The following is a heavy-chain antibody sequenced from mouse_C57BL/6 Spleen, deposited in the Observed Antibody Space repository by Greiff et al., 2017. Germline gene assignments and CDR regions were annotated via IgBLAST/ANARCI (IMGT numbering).Heavy chain of an antibody. CDR3: ARIDGSSYGYFDY. J-gene: IGHJ2*01. Sequence: EVKLVESGGGLVKPGGSLKLSCAASGFTFSDYGMHWVRQAPEKGLEWVAYISSGSSTIYYADTVKGRFTISRDNAKNTLFLQMTSLRSEDTAMYYCARIDGSSYGYFDYWGQGTTLTVSS. D-gene: IGHD1-1*01. CDR2: ISSGSSTI. V-gene: IGHV5-17*01. CDR1: GFTFSDYG.